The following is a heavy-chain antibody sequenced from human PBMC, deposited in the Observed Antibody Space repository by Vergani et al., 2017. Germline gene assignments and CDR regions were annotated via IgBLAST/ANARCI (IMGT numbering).Heavy chain of an antibody. J-gene: IGHJ4*02. V-gene: IGHV3-30-3*01. D-gene: IGHD2-2*02. Sequence: VQLVESGGGVVQPGTSLRLSCVVSGFALNRHAMYWVRQAPGKGLEWVVGISFDGTNEYYPDRVKGRFTISRDIAKNTLYLQVRSLRLEDTGVYHCVRDRGLCAGGRCYTEAWDYWGQGTPVTVSS. CDR2: ISFDGTNE. CDR3: VRDRGLCAGGRCYTEAWDY. CDR1: GFALNRHA.